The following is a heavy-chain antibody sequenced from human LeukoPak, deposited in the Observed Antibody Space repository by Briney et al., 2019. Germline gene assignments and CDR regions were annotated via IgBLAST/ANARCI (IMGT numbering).Heavy chain of an antibody. CDR2: INSDGITT. CDR1: GFTFSSYW. D-gene: IGHD6-13*01. Sequence: AGGSLRLSCAASGFTFSSYWMHWVRQVPGKGLVWVSRINSDGITTTYADSVKGRFTISRDNAKNSLYLQMNSLRAEDTAVYYCARVGYSDYMDVWGKGTTVTVSS. CDR3: ARVGYSDYMDV. V-gene: IGHV3-74*01. J-gene: IGHJ6*03.